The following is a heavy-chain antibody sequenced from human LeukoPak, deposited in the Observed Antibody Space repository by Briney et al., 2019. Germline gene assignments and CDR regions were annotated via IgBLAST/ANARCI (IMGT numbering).Heavy chain of an antibody. CDR2: INHSGST. CDR3: ARPAFLGYCSGGSCPRSWFDP. D-gene: IGHD2-15*01. J-gene: IGHJ5*02. CDR1: GGSFSGYY. V-gene: IGHV4-34*01. Sequence: SETLSLTCAVYGGSFSGYYWSWIRQPPGKGLEWIGEINHSGSTNYNPSLKSRVTISVDTSMNQFSLKLSSVTAADTAVYYCARPAFLGYCSGGSCPRSWFDPWGQGTLVTVSS.